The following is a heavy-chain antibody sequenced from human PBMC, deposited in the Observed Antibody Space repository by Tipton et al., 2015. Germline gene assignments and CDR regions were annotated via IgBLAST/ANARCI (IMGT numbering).Heavy chain of an antibody. V-gene: IGHV4-59*04. CDR3: LRASNCGGGCSKPYFFDS. Sequence: TLSLTCTVSGGSFSDYYWSWIRQPPGRRLEWIGNIYNSGSVFYNTSLKSRVVISMDTSQNQFSLKLTSVSAADTAVYYCLRASNCGGGCSKPYFFDSWGQGTQVSVSS. CDR1: GGSFSDYY. D-gene: IGHD2-21*02. CDR2: IYNSGSV. J-gene: IGHJ4*02.